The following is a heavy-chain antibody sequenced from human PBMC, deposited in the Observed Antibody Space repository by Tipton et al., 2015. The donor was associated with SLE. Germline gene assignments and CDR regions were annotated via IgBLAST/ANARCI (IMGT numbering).Heavy chain of an antibody. CDR3: ARDSYPQRNYDFWSGYLDAFDI. CDR2: IYYSGST. J-gene: IGHJ3*02. Sequence: TLSLTCTVSGGSISSYYWSWIRQPPGKGLEWIGYIYYSGSTNYNPSLKSRVTISVDTSKNQFSLKLSSVTAADTAVYYCARDSYPQRNYDFWSGYLDAFDIWGHGTMVTVSS. V-gene: IGHV4-59*01. CDR1: GGSISSYY. D-gene: IGHD3-3*01.